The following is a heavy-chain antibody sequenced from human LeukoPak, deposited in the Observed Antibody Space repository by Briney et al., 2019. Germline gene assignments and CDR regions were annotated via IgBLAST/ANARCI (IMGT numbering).Heavy chain of an antibody. Sequence: PSETLSLTCNVSGGSISSSSYYWGWIRQPPGKGLEWVGSIFYSGKTHYNPSLKSRVTMSIDMSKNHFSLKLSSVTAADTAVYYCNHEDYDSSGRYFDYRGQGMLVAVSS. CDR3: NHEDYDSSGRYFDY. D-gene: IGHD3-22*01. V-gene: IGHV4-39*01. CDR1: GGSISSSSYY. CDR2: IFYSGKT. J-gene: IGHJ4*02.